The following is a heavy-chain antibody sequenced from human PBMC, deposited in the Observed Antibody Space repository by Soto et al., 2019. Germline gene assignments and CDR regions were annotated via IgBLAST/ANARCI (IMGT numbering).Heavy chain of an antibody. J-gene: IGHJ5*02. CDR2: ASPDGTST. V-gene: IGHV3-74*01. D-gene: IGHD4-17*01. CDR1: GFTFSSFW. Sequence: VGSLRLSCAASGFTFSSFWMHWVRQAPGKGLEWVSRASPDGTSTNYADSVKGRFTISRDNAKNTLFMQMNSLRAEDTAVYYCTRHGSGDYFLFDPWGQGTLVTVSS. CDR3: TRHGSGDYFLFDP.